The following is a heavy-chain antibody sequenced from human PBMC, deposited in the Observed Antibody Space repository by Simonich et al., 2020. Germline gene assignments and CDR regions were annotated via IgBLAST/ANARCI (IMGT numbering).Heavy chain of an antibody. Sequence: QVQLVQSGAEVKKPGASVKVSCKASGYTFTGYYMHWVRQAPGQGLEGVGWINPNSGGTNYAQKLQGRVTMTRDTSISTAYMELSRLRSDDTAVYYCARVRFEAFDIWGQGTMVTVSS. V-gene: IGHV1-2*02. CDR2: INPNSGGT. CDR3: ARVRFEAFDI. CDR1: GYTFTGYY. J-gene: IGHJ3*02.